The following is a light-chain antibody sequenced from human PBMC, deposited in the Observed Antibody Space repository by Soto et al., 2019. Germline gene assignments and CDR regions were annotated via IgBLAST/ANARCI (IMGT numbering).Light chain of an antibody. CDR2: DVS. CDR1: SSDVGGYNY. CDR3: SSSTSNSTPPYV. Sequence: QSVLTQPASVSGSPGQSITISCTGTSSDVGGYNYVSWYQQHPGKAPKLMIYDVSNRPSGVSNRFSGSKSGNTASLTISGLQAEDEADYYCSSSTSNSTPPYVFGTGTKVTVL. J-gene: IGLJ1*01. V-gene: IGLV2-14*01.